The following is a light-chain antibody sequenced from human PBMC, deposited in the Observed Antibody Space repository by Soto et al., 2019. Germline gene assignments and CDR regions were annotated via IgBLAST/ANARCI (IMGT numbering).Light chain of an antibody. V-gene: IGKV3-20*01. Sequence: EIVLTQSPGTLSLSPGERATLSCRASQSLSSSYLAWYQQKPGQSPMLLISVASNRATGIPDRFSGSGSGRDFTLTISRLEPEDFAVYYCQQYGSSYTFGQGTKLEIK. CDR3: QQYGSSYT. CDR1: QSLSSSY. CDR2: VAS. J-gene: IGKJ2*01.